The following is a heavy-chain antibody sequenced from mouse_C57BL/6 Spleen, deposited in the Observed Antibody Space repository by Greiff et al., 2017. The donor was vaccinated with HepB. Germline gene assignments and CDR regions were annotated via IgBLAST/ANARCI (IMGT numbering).Heavy chain of an antibody. J-gene: IGHJ3*01. CDR1: GYAFSSYW. D-gene: IGHD2-4*01. V-gene: IGHV1-80*01. Sequence: VQLQQSGAELVKPGASVKISCKASGYAFSSYWMNWVKQRPGKGLDWIGQIYPGDGDTNYNGKFKGKATLTADKSSSTAYMQLSSLTSEDSAVYFCARGLDYDPAWFAYWGQGTLVTVSA. CDR3: ARGLDYDPAWFAY. CDR2: IYPGDGDT.